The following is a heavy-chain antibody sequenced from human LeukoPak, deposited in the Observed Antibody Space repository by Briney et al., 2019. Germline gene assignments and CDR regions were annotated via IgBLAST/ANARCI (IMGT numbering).Heavy chain of an antibody. J-gene: IGHJ6*03. Sequence: GFLRLSCAASGFTFSSYWMHWVRQAPGKGLVWVSRINGDGSSTSYADSVKGRFTISRDNAKNTLYLQMNSLRAEDTAVYYCARDMEERFLEWLTSYYYYYYMDVWGKGTTVTVSS. CDR2: INGDGSST. V-gene: IGHV3-74*01. D-gene: IGHD3-3*01. CDR1: GFTFSSYW. CDR3: ARDMEERFLEWLTSYYYYYYMDV.